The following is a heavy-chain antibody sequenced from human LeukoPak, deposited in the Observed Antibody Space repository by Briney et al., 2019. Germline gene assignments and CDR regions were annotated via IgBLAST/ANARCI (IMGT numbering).Heavy chain of an antibody. V-gene: IGHV3-23*01. D-gene: IGHD3-3*01. Sequence: PGGSLRLSCAASGFTFSSYAMSWVRQAPGKGLEWVSAISGSGGSTYYAESVKGRFTISRDNSKNTLYLQMNSLRAEDTAVYYCAKDRGEYDFWSGRGEPFDYWGQGTLVTVSS. CDR2: ISGSGGST. J-gene: IGHJ4*02. CDR1: GFTFSSYA. CDR3: AKDRGEYDFWSGRGEPFDY.